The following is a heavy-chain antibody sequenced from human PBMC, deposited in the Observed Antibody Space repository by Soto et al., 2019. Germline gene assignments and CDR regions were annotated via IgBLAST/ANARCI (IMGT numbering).Heavy chain of an antibody. Sequence: EVQLVESGGGLVEPGGSLRLSCAASGFSFSGYSMTWVRQAPGKGLEWVSYISAGRNTIDYRDSVKGRFTISRDNAKNSLYLQMNSLRAEDTAVYYCARDSGVTGADDYWGQGTLVTVSS. CDR2: ISAGRNTI. J-gene: IGHJ4*02. CDR3: ARDSGVTGADDY. D-gene: IGHD6-19*01. V-gene: IGHV3-48*01. CDR1: GFSFSGYS.